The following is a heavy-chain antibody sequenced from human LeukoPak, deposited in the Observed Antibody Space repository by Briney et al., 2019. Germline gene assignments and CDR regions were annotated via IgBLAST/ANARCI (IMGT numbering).Heavy chain of an antibody. V-gene: IGHV3-66*02. CDR2: IYSGGST. J-gene: IGHJ4*02. Sequence: PGGSLRLSCVASRIIVSSNYMTWVRQAPGKGLEWVSVIYSGGSTYYADSVKGRFTISRDDSKNTLNLQMNSLREEDTAVFHCAKPTYYETSTGSRGGFDHWGQGTLVTVSS. CDR1: RIIVSSNY. CDR3: AKPTYYETSTGSRGGFDH. D-gene: IGHD3-9*01.